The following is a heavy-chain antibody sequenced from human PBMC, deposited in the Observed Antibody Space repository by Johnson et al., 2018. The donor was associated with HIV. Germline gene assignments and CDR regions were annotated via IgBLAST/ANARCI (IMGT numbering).Heavy chain of an antibody. J-gene: IGHJ3*02. CDR2: IYSGGST. D-gene: IGHD1-1*01. CDR1: GFTFSSYG. Sequence: QVQLVESGGGVVQPGRSLRLSCAASGFTFSSYGMLWVRQAPGKGLEWVSVIYSGGSTYYADSVKGRFTISRDNSKNTLYLQMNSLRADDTAVYYCARDALESPWAFDIWGQGTLVTVSS. V-gene: IGHV3-NL1*01. CDR3: ARDALESPWAFDI.